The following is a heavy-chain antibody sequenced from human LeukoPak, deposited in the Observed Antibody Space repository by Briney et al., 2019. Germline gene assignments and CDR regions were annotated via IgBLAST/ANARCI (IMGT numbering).Heavy chain of an antibody. J-gene: IGHJ4*02. D-gene: IGHD6-6*01. V-gene: IGHV4-61*01. CDR1: GGSVSSGSYY. CDR3: ARGGYSSSS. Sequence: SETLSLTCTVSGGSVSSGSYYWRWIRQPPGKGLEWIGYIYYSGSTNYNPSLKSRVTISVDTSKNQFSLKLSSVTAADTAVYYCARGGYSSSSWGQGTLVIVSS. CDR2: IYYSGST.